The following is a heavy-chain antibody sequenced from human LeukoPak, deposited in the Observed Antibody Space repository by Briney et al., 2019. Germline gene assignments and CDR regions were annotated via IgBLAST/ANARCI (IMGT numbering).Heavy chain of an antibody. CDR1: GFTVSSNY. V-gene: IGHV3-11*04. CDR2: ISRGGSTT. D-gene: IGHD1-26*01. J-gene: IGHJ4*02. Sequence: GGSLRLSCAASGFTVSSNYMSWIRQAPGKGLEWVSYISRGGSTTYFADSMRGRFTISRDNAKHLVYLQMNSLRAEDTGVYYCARGHTLSAFDYWGQGTLVTVSS. CDR3: ARGHTLSAFDY.